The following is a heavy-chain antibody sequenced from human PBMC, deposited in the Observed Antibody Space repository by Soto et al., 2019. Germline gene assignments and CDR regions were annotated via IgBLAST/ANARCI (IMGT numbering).Heavy chain of an antibody. Sequence: QVQLVQSGAEVKKPGSSVKVSCKASGGTFSSYAISWVRQAPGQGLEWMGGIIPIFGTANYAQKFQGRVTITADESTRTAYMELSSLRSEDTAVYYCARDSTARGYSYGHYYYYGMDVWGQGTTVTVSS. J-gene: IGHJ6*02. CDR3: ARDSTARGYSYGHYYYYGMDV. V-gene: IGHV1-69*01. D-gene: IGHD5-18*01. CDR2: IIPIFGTA. CDR1: GGTFSSYA.